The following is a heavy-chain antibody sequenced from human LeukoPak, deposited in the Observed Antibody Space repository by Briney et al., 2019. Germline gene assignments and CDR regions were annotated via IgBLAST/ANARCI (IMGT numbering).Heavy chain of an antibody. D-gene: IGHD3-10*01. CDR3: ASVPSTSVLLWFGSSDV. V-gene: IGHV4-34*01. J-gene: IGHJ6*04. CDR2: INHSGST. Sequence: SETLSLTCAVYGGSFSGYYWSWIRQPPGKGLEWIGEINHSGSTNYNPSLKSRVTISVDTSKNQFSLKLSSVTAADTAVYYCASVPSTSVLLWFGSSDVWGKGTTVTVSS. CDR1: GGSFSGYY.